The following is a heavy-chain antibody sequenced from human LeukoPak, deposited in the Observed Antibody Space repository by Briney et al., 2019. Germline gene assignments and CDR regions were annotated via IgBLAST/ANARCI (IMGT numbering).Heavy chain of an antibody. CDR2: IYYSGST. CDR3: ARHDYGDYGPFDC. D-gene: IGHD4-17*01. V-gene: IGHV4-39*01. Sequence: SETLSLTCAVYGGSFSGYYWGWIRQPPGKGLEWIGTIYYSGSTYYNTSLKSRVTIFVDMSNNLFSLKLNSVTAADTAVYYCARHDYGDYGPFDCWGQGALVTVSS. CDR1: GGSFSGYY. J-gene: IGHJ4*02.